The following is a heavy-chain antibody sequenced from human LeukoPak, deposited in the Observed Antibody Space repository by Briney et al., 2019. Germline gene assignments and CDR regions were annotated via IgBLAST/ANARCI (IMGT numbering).Heavy chain of an antibody. CDR3: AKRGDSSGYYYNFDY. D-gene: IGHD3-22*01. CDR1: GFTFSSYA. V-gene: IGHV3-23*01. Sequence: GGSLRLSCAASGFTFSSYAMSWVRQAPGKGLEWVSAISGSGGSTYYADSVKGRFTISRDNSKNTLYLQMNSLRAEDTAVYYCAKRGDSSGYYYNFDYWGQGTLVTVSS. J-gene: IGHJ4*02. CDR2: ISGSGGST.